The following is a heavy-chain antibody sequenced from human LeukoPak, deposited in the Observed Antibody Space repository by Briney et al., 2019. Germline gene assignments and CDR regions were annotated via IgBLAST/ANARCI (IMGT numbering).Heavy chain of an antibody. CDR1: GYSISSGYY. D-gene: IGHD3-22*01. CDR3: ARDMYYYDSSGRGFDY. Sequence: SETLSLTCTVSGYSISSGYYWGWIRQPPGKGLEWIGNIYHSEVTYHNPSLKSRVTISVDTSKNTFSLKLSSVTAADTAVNYCARDMYYYDSSGRGFDYWGQGTLVTVSS. CDR2: IYHSEVT. V-gene: IGHV4-38-2*02. J-gene: IGHJ4*02.